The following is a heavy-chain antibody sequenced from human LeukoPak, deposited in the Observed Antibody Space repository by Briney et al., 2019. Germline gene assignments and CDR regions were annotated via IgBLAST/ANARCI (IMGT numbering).Heavy chain of an antibody. CDR3: AAQWLGTIHWFDP. CDR2: INHRRST. CDR1: GGSFSGYY. V-gene: IGHV4-34*01. J-gene: IGHJ5*02. D-gene: IGHD6-19*01. Sequence: PSETLSLTCAVYGGSFSGYYWTWIRQPPGKGLEWIGEINHRRSTKYSPSLKSRVTISVDTSKNQFSLKLRSVTAADTAVYYCAAQWLGTIHWFDPWGQGTLVTVSS.